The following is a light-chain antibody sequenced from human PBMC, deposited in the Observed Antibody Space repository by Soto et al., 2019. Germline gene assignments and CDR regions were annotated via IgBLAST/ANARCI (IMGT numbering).Light chain of an antibody. CDR1: SSNIGSNY. CDR3: AAWDDSLSGRV. J-gene: IGLJ1*01. V-gene: IGLV1-47*01. CDR2: RNN. Sequence: QSVLTQPPSASGTPGQRFTISCSGSSSNIGSNYVYWYQQLPGTAPKLLIYRNNQRPSGVPDRFSGSKSGTSASPAISGLRSEDEADYYCAAWDDSLSGRVFGTGTKVTVL.